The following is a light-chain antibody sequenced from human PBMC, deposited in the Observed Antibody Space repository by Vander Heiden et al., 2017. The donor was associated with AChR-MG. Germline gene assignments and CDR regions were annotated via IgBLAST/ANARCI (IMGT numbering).Light chain of an antibody. Sequence: DVQMTQSPSVMSASVGDRVTITCRASQSIGNWLAWYQQKPGQAPKLLIYAASSLQSGVPPRFSRSGFGTDFTLTISSLQPEDFATYYCQETNYFPRTFGHRTKVDI. V-gene: IGKV1-12*01. CDR3: QETNYFPRT. CDR2: AAS. CDR1: QSIGNW. J-gene: IGKJ3*01.